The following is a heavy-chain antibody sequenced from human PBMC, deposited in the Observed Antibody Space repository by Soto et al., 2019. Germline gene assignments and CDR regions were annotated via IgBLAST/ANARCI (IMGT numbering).Heavy chain of an antibody. CDR3: ARDPTDYYDILTGYYGKFDY. J-gene: IGHJ4*02. CDR1: GGTFSSYA. CDR2: IIPIFGTA. D-gene: IGHD3-9*01. Sequence: SVKVSCKASGGTFSSYAISWVRQAPGQGLEWMGGIIPIFGTANYAQKFQGRVTITADKSTSTAYMELSSLRSEDTAVYYCARDPTDYYDILTGYYGKFDYWGQGTLVTVSS. V-gene: IGHV1-69*06.